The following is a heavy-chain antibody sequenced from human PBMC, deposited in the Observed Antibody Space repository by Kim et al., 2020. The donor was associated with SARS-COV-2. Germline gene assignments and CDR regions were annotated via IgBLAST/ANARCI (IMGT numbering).Heavy chain of an antibody. J-gene: IGHJ4*02. V-gene: IGHV3-30*18. CDR1: GFTFSSYG. CDR3: AKGTEIPFDY. CDR2: ISYDGSNK. Sequence: GGSLRLSCAASGFTFSSYGMHWVRQAPGKGLEWVAVISYDGSNKYYADSVKGRFTISRDNSKNTLYLQMNSLRAEDTAVYYCAKGTEIPFDYWGQGTLVTVSS.